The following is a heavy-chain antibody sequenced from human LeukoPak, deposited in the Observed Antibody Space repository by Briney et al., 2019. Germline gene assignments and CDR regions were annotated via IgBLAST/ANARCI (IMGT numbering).Heavy chain of an antibody. D-gene: IGHD6-19*01. Sequence: SETLSLTCAVYGGSFSGYYWSWIRQPPGKGLEWIGEINHSGSTNYNPSLKSQVTISIDTSKNQFSLKLSSVTAADTAVYYCARNQLGSGWYSSAYWGQGTRVTVSS. CDR2: INHSGST. V-gene: IGHV4-34*01. J-gene: IGHJ4*02. CDR3: ARNQLGSGWYSSAY. CDR1: GGSFSGYY.